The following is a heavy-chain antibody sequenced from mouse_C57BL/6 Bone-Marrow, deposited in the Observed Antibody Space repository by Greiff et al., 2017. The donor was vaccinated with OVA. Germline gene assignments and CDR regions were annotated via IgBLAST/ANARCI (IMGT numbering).Heavy chain of an antibody. V-gene: IGHV1-19*01. J-gene: IGHJ4*01. CDR2: INPYNGGN. CDR1: GYTFTDYY. Sequence: EVMLVESGPVLVKPGASVKMSCKASGYTFTDYYMNWVKQSHGKSLEWIGVINPYNGGNSYNQKVKGKATLTVDKSSSTAYMELNSLTSEDSAVYYCARSGDYDGYSYWGQGTSVTVSS. D-gene: IGHD2-3*01. CDR3: ARSGDYDGYSY.